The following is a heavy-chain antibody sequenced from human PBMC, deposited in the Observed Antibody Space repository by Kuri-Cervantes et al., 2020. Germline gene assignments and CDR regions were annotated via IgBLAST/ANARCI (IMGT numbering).Heavy chain of an antibody. J-gene: IGHJ6*03. D-gene: IGHD1-26*01. CDR1: GYSFTNCW. Sequence: GESLKISCKGSGYSFTNCWIVRVRQMPGKGLEWMMIIYPGDSDTRYSPSFQGQVTISADKSISTAYLQWSSLKAPDTAMYYCARHDGIVGAHYYYYYMDVWGKGTTVTVSS. CDR3: ARHDGIVGAHYYYYYMDV. V-gene: IGHV5-51*01. CDR2: IYPGDSDT.